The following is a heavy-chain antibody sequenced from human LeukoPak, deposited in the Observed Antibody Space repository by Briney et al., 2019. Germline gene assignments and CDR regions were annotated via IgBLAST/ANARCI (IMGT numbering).Heavy chain of an antibody. CDR2: INHSGST. CDR1: GGSFSGYY. J-gene: IGHJ4*02. CDR3: ASSAYDSSGYHPFDY. Sequence: SETLSLTCAVYGGSFSGYYWSWIRQPPGKGLEWIGEINHSGSTNYNPSLKSRVTISVDTSKNQFSLKLSSVTAADTAVYYCASSAYDSSGYHPFDYWGQGTLVTVSS. V-gene: IGHV4-34*01. D-gene: IGHD3-22*01.